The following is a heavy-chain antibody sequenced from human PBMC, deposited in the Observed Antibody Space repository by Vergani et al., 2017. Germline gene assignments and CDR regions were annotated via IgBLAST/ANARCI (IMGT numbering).Heavy chain of an antibody. Sequence: EVQLLESGGGLVQPGGSLRLSCAASGFTFSSYAMSWVRQAPGKGLEWVSAISGSGGSTYYADSAKGRFTISRDNSKNTLYLQMNSLRAEDTAVYYCAKAYGSGSYYLLWGQGTLVTVSS. J-gene: IGHJ4*02. CDR3: AKAYGSGSYYLL. CDR1: GFTFSSYA. CDR2: ISGSGGST. D-gene: IGHD3-10*01. V-gene: IGHV3-23*01.